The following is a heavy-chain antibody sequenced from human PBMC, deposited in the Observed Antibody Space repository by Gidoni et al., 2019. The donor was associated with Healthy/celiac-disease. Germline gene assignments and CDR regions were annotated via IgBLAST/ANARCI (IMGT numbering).Heavy chain of an antibody. CDR1: GFPFSSYA. J-gene: IGHJ5*02. Sequence: EVQLLASGGGLVQPGGSLRLSCAASGFPFSSYAMSWVRQAPGKGLEWVSAISGSGGSTYYADSVKGRFTISRDNSKNTLYLQMNSLRAEDTAVYYCAKARYYYDSSADWFDPWGQGTLVTVSS. CDR3: AKARYYYDSSADWFDP. V-gene: IGHV3-23*01. CDR2: ISGSGGST. D-gene: IGHD3-22*01.